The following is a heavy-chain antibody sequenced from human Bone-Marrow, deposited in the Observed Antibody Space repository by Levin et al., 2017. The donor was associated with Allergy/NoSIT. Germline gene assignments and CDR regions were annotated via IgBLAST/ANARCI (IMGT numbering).Heavy chain of an antibody. D-gene: IGHD4/OR15-4a*01. CDR3: ARDPGTNGHDWYFDL. CDR2: LSRSSLRP. V-gene: IGHV3-74*01. CDR1: GFTFSYSR. J-gene: IGHJ2*01. Sequence: SLRLSCAASGFTFSYSRMHWVRQAPGNLFVGVSLLSRSSLRPPPSSSVKGRFTISRDNAKNTLYLQMNGLRAEDTAVYYCARDPGTNGHDWYFDLWGRGTLVTVSS.